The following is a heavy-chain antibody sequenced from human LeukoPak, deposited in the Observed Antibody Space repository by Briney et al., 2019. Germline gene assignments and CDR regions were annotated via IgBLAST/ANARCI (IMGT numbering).Heavy chain of an antibody. J-gene: IGHJ4*02. CDR3: ARTAARRFDY. D-gene: IGHD6-6*01. CDR2: INPTGGST. V-gene: IGHV1-46*01. CDR1: GYTFPSYF. Sequence: GASVKVSCKASGYTFPSYFMHWVRQAPGQGLEWMGIINPTGGSTTYAQKFQGRDTMTRDTSTSTVYMELSSLRSDDTAVYYCARTAARRFDYWGQGTPVTVSS.